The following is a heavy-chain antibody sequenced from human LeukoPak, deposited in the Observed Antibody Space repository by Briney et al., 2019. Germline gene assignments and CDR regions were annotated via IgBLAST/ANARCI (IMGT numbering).Heavy chain of an antibody. CDR1: GFTFSNYW. CDR2: INTGGSIT. Sequence: GGSLRLSCAASGFTFSNYWMHWVRQAPGKGLVWVSRINTGGSITTYADSVKGRFTISRDNAKNTLYPQMNSLRAEDTAVHYCARVATGNAFDIWGQGTMVTVSS. J-gene: IGHJ3*02. D-gene: IGHD1-1*01. V-gene: IGHV3-74*03. CDR3: ARVATGNAFDI.